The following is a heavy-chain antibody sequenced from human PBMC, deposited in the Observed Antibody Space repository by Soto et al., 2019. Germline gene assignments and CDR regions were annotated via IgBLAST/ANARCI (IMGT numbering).Heavy chain of an antibody. D-gene: IGHD2-15*01. CDR2: INAGNGNT. J-gene: IGHJ4*02. CDR1: GYTFTSYA. CDR3: ARGPGGPDGPGDY. V-gene: IGHV1-3*01. Sequence: QVQLVQSGAEVKKPGASVKVSCKASGYTFTSYAMHWVRQAPGQRLEWMGWINAGNGNTKYSQKFQGRVTITRDTSASTAYMALSSLRPEDTAVYYCARGPGGPDGPGDYWGQGTLVTVSS.